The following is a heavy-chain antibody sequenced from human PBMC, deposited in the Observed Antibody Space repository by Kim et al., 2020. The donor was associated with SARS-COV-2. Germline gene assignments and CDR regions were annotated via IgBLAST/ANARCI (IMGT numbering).Heavy chain of an antibody. D-gene: IGHD3-22*01. CDR2: INAGNGNT. V-gene: IGHV1-3*01. CDR3: ARAGSSGSLYYFDY. J-gene: IGHJ4*02. Sequence: ASVTVSCQASGYTFTSYAMHWVRQAPGQRLEWMGWINAGNGNTKYSQKFQGRVTITRDTSASTAYMELSSLRSEDTAVYYCARAGSSGSLYYFDYWGQGTLVTVSS. CDR1: GYTFTSYA.